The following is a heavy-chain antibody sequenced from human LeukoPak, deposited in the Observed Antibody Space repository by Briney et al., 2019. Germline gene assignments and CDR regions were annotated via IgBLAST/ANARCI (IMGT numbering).Heavy chain of an antibody. V-gene: IGHV4-34*01. CDR1: GGSFSGYY. Sequence: SETLSLTCAVYGGSFSGYYWSWIRQPPGKGLEWIGEINHSGSTNYNPSLKSRVTISVDTSKNQFSLKLSSVTAADTAVYYCAREPLYDFWNVSFDYWGQGTLVTVSS. CDR2: INHSGST. D-gene: IGHD3-3*01. CDR3: AREPLYDFWNVSFDY. J-gene: IGHJ4*02.